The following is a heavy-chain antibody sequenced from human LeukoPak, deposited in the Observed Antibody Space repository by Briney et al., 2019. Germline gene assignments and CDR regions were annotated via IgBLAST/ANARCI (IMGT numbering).Heavy chain of an antibody. Sequence: ASVTVSFKSSGGTFSSYAISWVRQAPGQGLEWVGGIIPIFGTANYAQKFQGRVTITADESTSTAYMELSSLRSEDTAVYYCARVYSSGWYVGGWGSYFDYWGQGTLVTVSS. J-gene: IGHJ4*02. V-gene: IGHV1-69*13. CDR1: GGTFSSYA. D-gene: IGHD6-19*01. CDR3: ARVYSSGWYVGGWGSYFDY. CDR2: IIPIFGTA.